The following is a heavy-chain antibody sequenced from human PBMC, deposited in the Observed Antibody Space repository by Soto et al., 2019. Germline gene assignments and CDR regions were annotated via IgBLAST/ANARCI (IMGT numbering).Heavy chain of an antibody. CDR3: ARIGGSSWYRGIGY. J-gene: IGHJ4*02. Sequence: QVQLQQWGAGLLKPSETLSLTCAVYGGSFSGYYWSWIRQPPGKGLEWIGEINHSGSTNNNPSLKSRVTISVDTSKYQFSLKVSSVTAADTAVYYCARIGGSSWYRGIGYWGQGTLVTVSS. D-gene: IGHD6-13*01. V-gene: IGHV4-34*01. CDR2: INHSGST. CDR1: GGSFSGYY.